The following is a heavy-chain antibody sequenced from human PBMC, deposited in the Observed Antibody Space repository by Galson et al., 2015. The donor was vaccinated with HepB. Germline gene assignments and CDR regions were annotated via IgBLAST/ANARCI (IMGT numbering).Heavy chain of an antibody. V-gene: IGHV1-46*02. J-gene: IGHJ4*02. CDR2: INPNSDTT. D-gene: IGHD5-12*01. CDR3: ARGYSAYPYY. CDR1: GYNFNNFY. Sequence: SVKVSCKASGYNFNNFYMHWVRQAPGQGLEWMGIINPNSDTTNYAQKFQGRVTMTRDTSTSTVYVELSSLKSEDTAVYYCARGYSAYPYYWGQGTLVTVSS.